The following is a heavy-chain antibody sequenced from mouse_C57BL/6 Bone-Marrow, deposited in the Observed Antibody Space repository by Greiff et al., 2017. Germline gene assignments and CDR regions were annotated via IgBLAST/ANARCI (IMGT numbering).Heavy chain of an antibody. Sequence: EVKLVESGAELVRPGASVKLSCTASGFNIKDYYMHWVKQRPEQGLEWIGRIDPEDGDTEYAPKFQGKATMTADTSSNTAYLQLSSLTSEDTAVYYCTPYYYGSSSAMDYWGQGTSVTVSS. CDR3: TPYYYGSSSAMDY. V-gene: IGHV14-1*01. CDR2: IDPEDGDT. CDR1: GFNIKDYY. D-gene: IGHD1-1*01. J-gene: IGHJ4*01.